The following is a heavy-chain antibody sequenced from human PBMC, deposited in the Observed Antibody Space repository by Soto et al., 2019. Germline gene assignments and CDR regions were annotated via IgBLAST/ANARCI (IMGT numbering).Heavy chain of an antibody. CDR3: ARSAEVELWFGELLSPEYNWFDP. D-gene: IGHD3-10*01. J-gene: IGHJ5*02. CDR2: IYHSGST. Sequence: PSETLSLTCAVSGGSISGSNWWSLFRQPPGKGLECIGEIYHSGSTNYNPSLKSRVTISVDKSKNQFSLKLSSVTAADTAVYYCARSAEVELWFGELLSPEYNWFDPWGQGTLVTVSS. V-gene: IGHV4-4*02. CDR1: GGSISGSNW.